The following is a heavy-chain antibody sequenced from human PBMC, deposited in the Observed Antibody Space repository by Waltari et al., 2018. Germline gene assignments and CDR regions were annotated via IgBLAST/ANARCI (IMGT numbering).Heavy chain of an antibody. Sequence: QVQLQESGPGLVKPSQTLSLTCTVSGGSISRGGYYWSWIRQHPGKGLEWIGYIYYSGSTYYNPSLKSRVTISVDTSKNQFSLKLSSVTAADTAVYYCARTPRVGLKTGYYFDYWGQGTLVTVSS. J-gene: IGHJ4*02. V-gene: IGHV4-31*03. CDR1: GGSISRGGYY. CDR2: IYYSGST. D-gene: IGHD1-26*01. CDR3: ARTPRVGLKTGYYFDY.